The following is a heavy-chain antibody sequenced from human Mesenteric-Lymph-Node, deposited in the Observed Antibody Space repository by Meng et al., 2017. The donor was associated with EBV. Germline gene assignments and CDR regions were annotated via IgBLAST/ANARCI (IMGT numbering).Heavy chain of an antibody. V-gene: IGHV4-4*02. CDR1: GDSSSSRNY. CDR2: IYHSGST. J-gene: IGHJ4*02. CDR3: ARATILTGYYLFEY. D-gene: IGHD3-9*01. Sequence: QVQLQESGPGLVKPSXTLSLTCAVSGDSSSSRNYWSWVRHSPWKGLEWIGEIYHSGSTNYNPSLKSRVTFSIDESKNQFSLNLTSVTAADTAVYHCARATILTGYYLFEYWGQGALLTVSS.